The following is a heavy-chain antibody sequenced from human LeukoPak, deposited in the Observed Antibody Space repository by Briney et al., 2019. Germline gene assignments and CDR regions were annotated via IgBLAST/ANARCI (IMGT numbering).Heavy chain of an antibody. CDR2: INHSGST. CDR3: ARGSPYLYSSSWYRLRWFDP. D-gene: IGHD6-13*01. CDR1: GGSFSGYY. J-gene: IGHJ5*02. Sequence: SETLSLTCAVYGGSFSGYYWSWIRQPPGKGLEWIGEINHSGSTNYNPSPKSRVTISVDTSKNQFSLKLSSVTAADTAVYYCARGSPYLYSSSWYRLRWFDPWGQGTLVTVSS. V-gene: IGHV4-34*01.